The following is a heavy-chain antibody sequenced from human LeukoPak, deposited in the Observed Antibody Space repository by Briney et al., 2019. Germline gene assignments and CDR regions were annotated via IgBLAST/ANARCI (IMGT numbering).Heavy chain of an antibody. V-gene: IGHV3-7*01. CDR2: IKQDGSEK. Sequence: GGSLRLSCAASGSTFSSYWMSWVRQAPGKGLEWVANIKQDGSEKYYVDSVKGRFTISRDNAKNSLYLQMNSLRAEDTAVYYCARDFYDSSGYRAFDIWGQGTMVTVSS. D-gene: IGHD3-22*01. CDR3: ARDFYDSSGYRAFDI. J-gene: IGHJ3*02. CDR1: GSTFSSYW.